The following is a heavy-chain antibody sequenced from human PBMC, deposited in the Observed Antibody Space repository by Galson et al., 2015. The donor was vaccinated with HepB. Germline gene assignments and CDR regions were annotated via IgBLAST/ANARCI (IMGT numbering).Heavy chain of an antibody. CDR3: AKRGGYYDSSGYYFTG. CDR2: ISGNGGST. J-gene: IGHJ4*02. V-gene: IGHV3-23*01. D-gene: IGHD3-22*01. Sequence: SLRLSCAASGFTFNSYAMSWVRQAPGKGLEWVLGISGNGGSTYYADSVKGRFTISRDNSKNTLYLQVNSLRAEDTAVYYCAKRGGYYDSSGYYFTGWGQGTLVTVSS. CDR1: GFTFNSYA.